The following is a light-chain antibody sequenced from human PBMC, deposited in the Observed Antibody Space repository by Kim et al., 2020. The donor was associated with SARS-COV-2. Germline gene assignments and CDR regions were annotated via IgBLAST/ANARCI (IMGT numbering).Light chain of an antibody. Sequence: DIQMTQSPSSLSASVGDRVTITCQASQDISNYLNWYQQKPGKAPKLLIYDASNLETGVPSRFSGSGSGTDFTFTISSLQPEDIAAGDCQQYDNLPPTFGGGTKVDIK. CDR3: QQYDNLPPT. V-gene: IGKV1-33*01. CDR2: DAS. CDR1: QDISNY. J-gene: IGKJ4*01.